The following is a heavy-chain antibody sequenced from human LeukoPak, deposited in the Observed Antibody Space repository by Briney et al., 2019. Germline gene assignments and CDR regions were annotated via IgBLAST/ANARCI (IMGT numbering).Heavy chain of an antibody. CDR2: MNPNSGNT. CDR1: GYTFTSYD. D-gene: IGHD3-10*01. V-gene: IGHV1-8*01. CDR3: ARREYGSGSYHLVY. Sequence: ASVKVSCKASGYTFTSYDINWVRQATGQGLEWMGWMNPNSGNTGYAQKFQGRVTMTTNTSISTAYMELSSLRSEDTAVYYCARREYGSGSYHLVYWGQGTLVTGSS. J-gene: IGHJ4*02.